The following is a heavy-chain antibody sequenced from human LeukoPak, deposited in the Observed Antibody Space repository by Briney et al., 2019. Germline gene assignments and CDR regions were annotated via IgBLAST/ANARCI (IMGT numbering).Heavy chain of an antibody. V-gene: IGHV3-23*01. Sequence: GGSLRLSCAASGFTFSSYAMSWVRQAPGKGLEWVSAVSGSGDSTYYADSVKGRFTISRDNSKNTLYLQMNSLRAEDTAVYYCARAVSFWYAPWVSWGQGTLVTVSS. CDR3: ARAVSFWYAPWVS. CDR2: VSGSGDST. J-gene: IGHJ5*02. D-gene: IGHD6-13*01. CDR1: GFTFSSYA.